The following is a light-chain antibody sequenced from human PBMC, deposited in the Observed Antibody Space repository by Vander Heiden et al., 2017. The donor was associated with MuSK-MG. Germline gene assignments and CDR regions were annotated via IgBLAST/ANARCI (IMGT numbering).Light chain of an antibody. CDR3: QVWDSSSDHPV. Sequence: SYVLTQPPSVSVAPGKTARITCGGNNIGSKSVHWYQLKPGQAPVLVIYYDSDRPSGIPERFSGSNSGTTATLTISRVEAGEEADYYCQVWDSSSDHPVFGGGTKLTVL. J-gene: IGLJ2*01. CDR1: NIGSKS. V-gene: IGLV3-21*04. CDR2: YDS.